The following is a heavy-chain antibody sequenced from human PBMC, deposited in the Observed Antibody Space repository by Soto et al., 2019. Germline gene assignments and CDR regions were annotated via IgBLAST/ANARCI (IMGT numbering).Heavy chain of an antibody. J-gene: IGHJ5*02. Sequence: GGDRRLPGSSLGFTFSSYTMHWTRQTPGKGLEGVAHISYDGGDKYYADSAKGRFTISRDNSKNTLYLQMNSLKSEDTSVYYCARGADYASSGIRLKWFDPWGQAT. D-gene: IGHD3-22*01. V-gene: IGHV3-30-3*01. CDR1: GFTFSSYT. CDR2: ISYDGGDK. CDR3: ARGADYASSGIRLKWFDP.